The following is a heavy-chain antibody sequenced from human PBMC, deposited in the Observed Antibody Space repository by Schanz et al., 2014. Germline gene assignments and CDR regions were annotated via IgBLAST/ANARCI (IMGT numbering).Heavy chain of an antibody. CDR1: GFIFSRAW. D-gene: IGHD6-13*01. CDR2: ISGTTTYT. Sequence: VKLVESGGALVKPGGSLRLSCAASGFIFSRAWMSWVRQAPWRGLEWVSYISGTTTYTNYADSVKGRFTISRDNAKNSLYLQMNSLRAEDTAVYYCAREQIMAAAGLVDYWGHGTLVTVSS. V-gene: IGHV3-11*05. J-gene: IGHJ4*01. CDR3: AREQIMAAAGLVDY.